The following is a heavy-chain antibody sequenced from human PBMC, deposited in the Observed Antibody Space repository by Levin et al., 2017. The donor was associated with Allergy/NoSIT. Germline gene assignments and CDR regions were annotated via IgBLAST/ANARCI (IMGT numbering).Heavy chain of an antibody. V-gene: IGHV1-69*01. CDR2: IIPIFGTA. J-gene: IGHJ6*02. D-gene: IGHD5-18*01. Sequence: KISCKASGGTFSSYAISWVRQAPGQGLEWMGGIIPIFGTANYAQKFQGRVTITADESTSTAYMELSSLRSEDTAVYYCARDGYSYGYYYYYGMDVWGQGTTVTVSS. CDR3: ARDGYSYGYYYYYGMDV. CDR1: GGTFSSYA.